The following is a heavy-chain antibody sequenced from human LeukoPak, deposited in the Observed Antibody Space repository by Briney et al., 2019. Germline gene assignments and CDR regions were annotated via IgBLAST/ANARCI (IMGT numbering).Heavy chain of an antibody. J-gene: IGHJ6*03. CDR3: ARQVDV. CDR1: GYSISSGYY. CDR2: IYHSGST. Sequence: SETLSLTCAVSGYSISSGYYWGWIRQPPGKGLEWIGSIYHSGSTYYNPSLKSRVTISVDTSKNQFSLKLSSVTAADTAVYYCARQVDVXGKGTTVTVSS. V-gene: IGHV4-38-2*01.